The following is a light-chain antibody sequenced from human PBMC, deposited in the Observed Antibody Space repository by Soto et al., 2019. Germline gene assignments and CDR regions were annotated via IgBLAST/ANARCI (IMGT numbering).Light chain of an antibody. CDR2: DAS. Sequence: EIVLTQSPGTLSLSPGDRATLSCRASQSVSIYLAWYQQKPGQAPRLLIYDASNRVTGIPARFSGSGSGTDFTLTISSVESEDFAVYYCQQRSNWPPGVFGGGTKVEIK. CDR3: QQRSNWPPGV. CDR1: QSVSIY. V-gene: IGKV3-11*01. J-gene: IGKJ4*01.